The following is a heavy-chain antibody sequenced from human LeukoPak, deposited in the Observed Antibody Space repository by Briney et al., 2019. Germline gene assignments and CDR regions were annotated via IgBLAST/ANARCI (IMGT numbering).Heavy chain of an antibody. CDR1: GYSISSGYY. Sequence: SETLSLTCTVSGYSISSGYYWGWIRQPPGKGLEWIGSIYYSGSAYYNPSLKSRVTISVATSKDQFSLKLSSVTAADTAEYYCARDSRASSSLDYWGQGTLVTVSS. D-gene: IGHD6-13*01. CDR3: ARDSRASSSLDY. V-gene: IGHV4-38-2*02. CDR2: IYYSGSA. J-gene: IGHJ4*02.